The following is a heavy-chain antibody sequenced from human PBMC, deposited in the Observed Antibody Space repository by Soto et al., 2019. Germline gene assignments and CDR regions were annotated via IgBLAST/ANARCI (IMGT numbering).Heavy chain of an antibody. Sequence: QVQLQESGPGRVKPSQTLSLTCTVSGGSVSSGGYYWSWIRQHPGKGLEWIGYIYYSGNTFYNPSLKSRVTISVDTSKNQFSLKLSSVTAADTAVYYCARKKGYSYGPHYFDYWGQGTRVTVSS. V-gene: IGHV4-31*03. CDR1: GGSVSSGGYY. D-gene: IGHD5-18*01. CDR3: ARKKGYSYGPHYFDY. CDR2: IYYSGNT. J-gene: IGHJ4*02.